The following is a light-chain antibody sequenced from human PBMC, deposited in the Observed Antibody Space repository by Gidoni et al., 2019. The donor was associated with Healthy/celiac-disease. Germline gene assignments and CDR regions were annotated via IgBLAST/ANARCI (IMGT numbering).Light chain of an antibody. J-gene: IGKJ1*01. CDR3: QQYNSYSPWT. CDR1: QSISSW. V-gene: IGKV1-5*01. Sequence: MTQSPSTLSASVGDRVTITCRASQSISSWLAWYQQKPGKAPKLLIYDASSLESGVPSRFSGSGPGTEFTITISSLQPDDFATYYCQQYNSYSPWTFGQGTKVEIK. CDR2: DAS.